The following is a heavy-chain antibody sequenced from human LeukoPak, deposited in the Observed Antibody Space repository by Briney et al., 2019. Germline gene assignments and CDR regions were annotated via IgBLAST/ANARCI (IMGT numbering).Heavy chain of an antibody. Sequence: SETLSLTCTVSGGSISSSSYYWGWIRQPPGKGLEWIGSIYYSGSTYYNPSLKSRVTISVDTSKNQFSLKLSSVTAADTAVYYCARGTAMGYFDYWGQGTLVTVSS. CDR1: GGSISSSSYY. V-gene: IGHV4-39*07. CDR3: ARGTAMGYFDY. CDR2: IYYSGST. D-gene: IGHD5-18*01. J-gene: IGHJ4*02.